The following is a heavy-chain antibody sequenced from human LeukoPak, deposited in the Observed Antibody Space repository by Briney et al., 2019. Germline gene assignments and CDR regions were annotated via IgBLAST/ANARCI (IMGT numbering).Heavy chain of an antibody. CDR3: AKDLVGSTSY. Sequence: GGSLRLSCAASGFTFSSYAMSWVRQAPGKGLEWVSAISGSGGSTYDADFVKGRFTISRDNSKNTLYLQMNSLRAEDTAVYYCAKDLVGSTSYWGQGTLVTVSS. V-gene: IGHV3-23*01. CDR2: ISGSGGST. J-gene: IGHJ4*02. CDR1: GFTFSSYA. D-gene: IGHD1-26*01.